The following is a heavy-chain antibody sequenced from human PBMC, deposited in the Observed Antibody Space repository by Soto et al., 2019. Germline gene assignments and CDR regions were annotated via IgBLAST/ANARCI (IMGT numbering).Heavy chain of an antibody. V-gene: IGHV3-30-3*01. J-gene: IGHJ2*01. D-gene: IGHD4-4*01. CDR2: ISCDGSNK. CDR3: ARPLWRDDYNWGYFDL. CDR1: GFTFTDYA. Sequence: GGSLRLSCAASGFTFTDYALNWVPQAPGKGLEWMAVISCDGSNKYYADSVKGRFTISRDNSKNTLYLQMNSLRLEDTAVYYCARPLWRDDYNWGYFDLWGRGTLVTVSS.